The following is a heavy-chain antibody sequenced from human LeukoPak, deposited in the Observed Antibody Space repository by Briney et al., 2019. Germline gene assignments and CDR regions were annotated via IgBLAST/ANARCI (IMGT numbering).Heavy chain of an antibody. CDR3: ARVSSGYDTNWSDP. D-gene: IGHD5-12*01. CDR2: INPNSGGT. Sequence: ASVKVSCKASGYTLTGYYMHWVRQAPGQGLEWMGWINPNSGGTNYAQKFQGRVTMTRDTSISTAYMELSRLRSDDTAVYYCARVSSGYDTNWSDPWGQGTLVTVSS. V-gene: IGHV1-2*02. CDR1: GYTLTGYY. J-gene: IGHJ5*02.